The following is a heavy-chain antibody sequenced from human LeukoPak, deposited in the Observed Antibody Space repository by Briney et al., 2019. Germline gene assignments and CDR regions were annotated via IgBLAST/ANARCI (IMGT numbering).Heavy chain of an antibody. CDR2: ISSSSGSI. CDR1: GFTFSSFS. CDR3: ARDTTYCGGGCYSLTDY. J-gene: IGHJ4*02. V-gene: IGHV3-21*01. Sequence: PGGSLRLSCAVSGFTFSSFSMNCVRQAPGKGLEWVSSISSSSGSIYYADSLKRRFTISRDNAKNSLYLQMDSLRAEDTAVYYCARDTTYCGGGCYSLTDYWGQGTLVSVSS. D-gene: IGHD2-21*02.